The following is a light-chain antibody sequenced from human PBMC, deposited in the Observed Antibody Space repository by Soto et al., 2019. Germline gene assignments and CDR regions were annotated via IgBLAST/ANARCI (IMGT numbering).Light chain of an antibody. CDR3: QQYNSYPWT. CDR1: ESISSL. V-gene: IGKV1-5*03. J-gene: IGKJ1*01. Sequence: DIQMTQSPSSVSASVGDRVTITCRASESISSLLAWYQQKPGKAPKRLIYKASSLESGVPSRFSGSGSGTECTRTISSLQPDDFETYYCQQYNSYPWTLGQGTKV. CDR2: KAS.